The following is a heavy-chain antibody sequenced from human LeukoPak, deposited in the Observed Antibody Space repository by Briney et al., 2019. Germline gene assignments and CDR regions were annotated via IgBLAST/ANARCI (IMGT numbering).Heavy chain of an antibody. Sequence: PSETLSLTCSVSNGSISTYYWSWIRQSPGKGLEWIGYIYYGGTTSYNPSLKRRVTISVHSPKNHFSLRLTSLTAADTALYYCARHGGTLDYFDSWGPRSLVIVSS. CDR3: ARHGGTLDYFDS. CDR1: NGSISTYY. J-gene: IGHJ4*02. V-gene: IGHV4-59*08. CDR2: IYYGGTT. D-gene: IGHD1-26*01.